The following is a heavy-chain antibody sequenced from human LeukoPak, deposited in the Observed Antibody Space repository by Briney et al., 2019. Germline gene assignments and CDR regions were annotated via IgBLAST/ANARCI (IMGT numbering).Heavy chain of an antibody. V-gene: IGHV1-18*01. D-gene: IGHD2-15*01. J-gene: IGHJ4*02. Sequence: ASVKVSCKASGYTFTNYGISWVRQAPGQGLEWMGWISAYNGNTNYAQKVQGRVTMTTETSKSTAYMELRSLRSDDTAVYYCARDTYCSGGSCYSNYFDYWGQGTLVTVSS. CDR2: ISAYNGNT. CDR3: ARDTYCSGGSCYSNYFDY. CDR1: GYTFTNYG.